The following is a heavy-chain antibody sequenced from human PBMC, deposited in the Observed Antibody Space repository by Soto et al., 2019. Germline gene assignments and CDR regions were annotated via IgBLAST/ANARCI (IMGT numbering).Heavy chain of an antibody. CDR2: IYWDDDK. D-gene: IGHD6-6*01. J-gene: IGHJ4*02. V-gene: IGHV2-5*02. Sequence: QITLKESGPTLVKATQTLTLTCTFSGFSLSINDVGVGWIRQPPGKALGWLAVIYWDDDKRYSPSLSSRVTITKDTSKNQVVLSMTDMDPVDTGTYYCAHTKYSRSSFDYWGQGTLVTVSA. CDR1: GFSLSINDVG. CDR3: AHTKYSRSSFDY.